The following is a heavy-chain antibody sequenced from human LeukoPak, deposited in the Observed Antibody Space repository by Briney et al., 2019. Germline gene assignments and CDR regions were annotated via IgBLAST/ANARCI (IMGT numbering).Heavy chain of an antibody. J-gene: IGHJ4*02. CDR2: IHPSTGNP. CDR3: ARAFQSLGGLSLPDY. Sequence: ASVKVSCKASGYSFTNYAMNWVRQAPGQGLEWMGWIHPSTGNPTYAQGFTGRFVFSVDTSVSTTYLQISLKAEDTAVYFCARAFQSLGGLSLPDYWGQGTLVTVSS. V-gene: IGHV7-4-1*01. D-gene: IGHD3-16*02. CDR1: GYSFTNYA.